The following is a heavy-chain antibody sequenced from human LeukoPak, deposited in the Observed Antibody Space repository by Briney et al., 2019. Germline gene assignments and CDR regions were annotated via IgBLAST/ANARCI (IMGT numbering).Heavy chain of an antibody. D-gene: IGHD7-27*01. CDR2: ISSDGGST. CDR3: ASLNWGSVY. V-gene: IGHV3-64*01. Sequence: PGGSLRLSCGASGFTFSNFAMHWVRQAPGKGPECVSTISSDGGSTYYANSVKGRSTIPRDNSKNTLYLQMGSLKPEDMAVYYCASLNWGSVYWGQGTVVTVSS. J-gene: IGHJ4*02. CDR1: GFTFSNFA.